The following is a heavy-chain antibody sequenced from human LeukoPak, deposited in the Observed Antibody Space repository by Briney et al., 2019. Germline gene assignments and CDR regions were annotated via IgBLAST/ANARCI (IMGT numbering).Heavy chain of an antibody. CDR1: GGSISSYY. CDR3: ARYCGGDCYSKSAGYYYGMDV. CDR2: IYYSGST. V-gene: IGHV4-59*08. J-gene: IGHJ6*02. Sequence: SETLSLTCTVSGGSISSYYWSWIRQPPGKGLEWIGYIYYSGSTNYNPSLQSRVTISVDTSKNQFSLKLSSVTAADTAVYYCARYCGGDCYSKSAGYYYGMDVWGQGTTVTVSS. D-gene: IGHD2-21*02.